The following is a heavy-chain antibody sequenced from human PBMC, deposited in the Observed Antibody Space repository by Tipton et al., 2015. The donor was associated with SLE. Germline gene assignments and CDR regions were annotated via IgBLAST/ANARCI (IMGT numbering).Heavy chain of an antibody. Sequence: SLRLSCPVSGFTFGDYAMSWVRQAPGKGLEWVGFIRSKPYSGTIEYAASVKGRFTISRDDSKSIAYLQMNSLKTEDTAVYYCTKTKYSGSSDAFDIWGQGTMVTVSS. J-gene: IGHJ3*02. CDR2: IRSKPYSGTI. D-gene: IGHD1-26*01. V-gene: IGHV3-49*04. CDR1: GFTFGDYA. CDR3: TKTKYSGSSDAFDI.